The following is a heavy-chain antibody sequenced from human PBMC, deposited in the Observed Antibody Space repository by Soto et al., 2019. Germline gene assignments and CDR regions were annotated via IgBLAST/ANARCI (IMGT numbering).Heavy chain of an antibody. V-gene: IGHV1-18*01. CDR1: GYTFTSYG. Sequence: QVQLVQSGAEVKKPGASVKVSCKASGYTFTSYGISWVRQAPGQGLEWMGWISAYNGSTNYAQKLQGRVTMTTDTSTSTAYMELRSLRSDDTAVYYCARDYYYDSSGYASSFDYWGQGTLVTVSS. J-gene: IGHJ4*02. D-gene: IGHD3-22*01. CDR3: ARDYYYDSSGYASSFDY. CDR2: ISAYNGST.